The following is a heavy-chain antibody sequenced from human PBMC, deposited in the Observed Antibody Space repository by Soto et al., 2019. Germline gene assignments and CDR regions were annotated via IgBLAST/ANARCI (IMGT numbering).Heavy chain of an antibody. D-gene: IGHD6-6*01. V-gene: IGHV1-18*01. J-gene: IGHJ6*03. CDR1: GYTFTSYG. CDR3: AGGDPKAARPYYYYRAV. Sequence: GASVKVSCKASGYTFTSYGISWVRQAPGQGLEWMGWISAYSGNTNYAQKLQGRVTMTTDTSTSTAYMELRSLRSDDTAVYYCAGGDPKAARPYYYYRAVGGKGTRVTVSS. CDR2: ISAYSGNT.